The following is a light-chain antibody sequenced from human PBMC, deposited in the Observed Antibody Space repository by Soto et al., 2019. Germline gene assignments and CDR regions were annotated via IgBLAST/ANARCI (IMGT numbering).Light chain of an antibody. CDR2: AAS. J-gene: IGKJ3*01. CDR1: QSISSY. CDR3: QQSYSTPGFT. V-gene: IGKV1-39*01. Sequence: DIQMTQSPSSLSASVGDRVTITCRASQSISSYLNWYQQKPGKAPKLLIYAASSLQSGVPSRFSSSGSGTDFNLTISSLQPEDFATYYCQQSYSTPGFTFGPGTKVDIK.